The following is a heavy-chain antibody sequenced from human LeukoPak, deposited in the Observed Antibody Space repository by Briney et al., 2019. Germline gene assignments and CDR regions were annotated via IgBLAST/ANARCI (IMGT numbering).Heavy chain of an antibody. CDR1: GYTFTSYG. J-gene: IGHJ4*02. CDR3: ATPRLTQIPHFDY. Sequence: GASVKVSCKASGYTFTSYGINWVRQAPGQGLEWMGRIIPIFGTANYAQKFQGRVTITTDESTSTAYMELSSLRSEDTAVYYCATPRLTQIPHFDYWGQGTLVTVSS. CDR2: IIPIFGTA. V-gene: IGHV1-69*05. D-gene: IGHD6-6*01.